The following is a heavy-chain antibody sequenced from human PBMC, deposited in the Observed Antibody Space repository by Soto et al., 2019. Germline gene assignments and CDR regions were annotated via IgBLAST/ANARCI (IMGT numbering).Heavy chain of an antibody. CDR2: IIPILGIA. CDR1: GGTFSSYT. CDR3: ARDEGYSSSQYYFDY. J-gene: IGHJ4*02. D-gene: IGHD6-13*01. Sequence: QVQLVQSGAEVKKPGSSVKVSCKASGGTFSSYTISWVRQAPGQGLEWMGRIIPILGIANYAQKFQGRVTITADKSTSTAYMELSSLRSEDTAVYYCARDEGYSSSQYYFDYWGQGTLVTVSS. V-gene: IGHV1-69*08.